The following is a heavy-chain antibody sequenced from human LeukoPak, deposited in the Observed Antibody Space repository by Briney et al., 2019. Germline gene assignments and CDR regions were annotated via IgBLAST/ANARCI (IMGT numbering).Heavy chain of an antibody. J-gene: IGHJ6*03. CDR1: GYTFTSYG. CDR2: ISAYNGNT. CDR3: ARSIGTMVRGYYYYYYMDV. Sequence: ASVKVSCKASGYTFTSYGISWVRQAPGRGLEWMGWISAYNGNTNYAQKLQGRVTMTTDTSTSTAYMELRSLRSDDTAVYYCARSIGTMVRGYYYYYYMDVWGKGTTVTVSS. D-gene: IGHD3-10*01. V-gene: IGHV1-18*01.